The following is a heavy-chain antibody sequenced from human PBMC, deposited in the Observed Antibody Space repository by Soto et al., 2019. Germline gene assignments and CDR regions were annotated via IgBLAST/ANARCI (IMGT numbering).Heavy chain of an antibody. D-gene: IGHD2-21*02. J-gene: IGHJ4*02. V-gene: IGHV3-21*01. CDR3: ARGGDFFDF. CDR1: GFTFTAYS. Sequence: EVQLVEPGGGLVKPGESLRLSCAASGFTFTAYSVNWVRQAPGKGLEWVSSITSGRTYIYYADSVKGRFTISRANAKSSLYLQMNSLRAEDTAIYYCARGGDFFDFWGQGSLVTVSS. CDR2: ITSGRTYI.